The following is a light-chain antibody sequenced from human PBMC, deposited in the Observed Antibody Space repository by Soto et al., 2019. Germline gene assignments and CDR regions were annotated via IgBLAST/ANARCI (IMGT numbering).Light chain of an antibody. Sequence: QSVLTQPASVSGSPGQSITISCTGTSSDVGDYNYVSWYQQHPGKAPKLMIYEVNNRPSGVSNRFSGSKSGNTASLTISGLQAEDEADYYCSSYTSSSTYVFGTATKLTVL. CDR1: SSDVGDYNY. V-gene: IGLV2-14*01. CDR2: EVN. J-gene: IGLJ1*01. CDR3: SSYTSSSTYV.